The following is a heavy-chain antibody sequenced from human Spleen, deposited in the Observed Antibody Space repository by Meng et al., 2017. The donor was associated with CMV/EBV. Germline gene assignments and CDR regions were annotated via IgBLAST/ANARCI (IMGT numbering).Heavy chain of an antibody. CDR3: AKPQYGSGNYYDF. D-gene: IGHD3-10*01. CDR2: INAVAGFT. V-gene: IGHV3-23*01. J-gene: IGHJ4*02. CDR1: GFTFSSYD. Sequence: GESLKISCATSGFTFSSYDLTWVRQSPGKGLEWVAAINAVAGFTYYADSVKGRFTISGDNSKSTLYLHMNSLRAEDTAVYYCAKPQYGSGNYYDFWGRGTLVTVSS.